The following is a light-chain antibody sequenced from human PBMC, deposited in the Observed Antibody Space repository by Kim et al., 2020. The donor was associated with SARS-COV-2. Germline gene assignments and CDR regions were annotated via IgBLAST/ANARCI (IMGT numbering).Light chain of an antibody. V-gene: IGLV3-9*01. CDR1: SIGAKS. CDR2: RDR. Sequence: SYELTQPLSESVALGQTARITCGGSSIGAKSVHWYQQKPGQAPVLVIYRDRNRPSGIPERFSGSNSGHTATLTISRAQAGDEADYSCHVWDSNTAVFGGG. J-gene: IGLJ3*02. CDR3: HVWDSNTAV.